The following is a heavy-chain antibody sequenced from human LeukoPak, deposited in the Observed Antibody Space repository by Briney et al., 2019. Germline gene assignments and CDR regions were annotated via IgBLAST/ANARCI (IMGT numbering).Heavy chain of an antibody. J-gene: IGHJ5*02. D-gene: IGHD6-13*01. CDR1: GFTFSSYW. CDR3: ARGRDSSSRRNWFDP. CDR2: INSDGSST. Sequence: PGGSLRLSCAASGFTFSSYWMHWVRHAPGKGLVWVSRINSDGSSTSYADSVKGRFTISRDNAKNTLYLQMNSLRAEDTAVYYCARGRDSSSRRNWFDPWGQGTLVTVSS. V-gene: IGHV3-74*01.